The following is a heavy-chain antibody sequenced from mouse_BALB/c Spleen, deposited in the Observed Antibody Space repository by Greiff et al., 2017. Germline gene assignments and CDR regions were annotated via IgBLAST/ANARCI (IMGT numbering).Heavy chain of an antibody. D-gene: IGHD2-4*01. V-gene: IGHV5-17*02. J-gene: IGHJ4*01. CDR2: ISSGGSTI. Sequence: EVMLVESGGGLVQPGGSRKLSCAASGFTFSSFGMHWVRQAPEKGLEWVAYISSGGSTIYYAATVKGPFTISRDNPKNTLFLQMTSLRSEDTAMDYCASLYDYDDYYAMDYWGQGTSVTVSS. CDR1: GFTFSSFG. CDR3: ASLYDYDDYYAMDY.